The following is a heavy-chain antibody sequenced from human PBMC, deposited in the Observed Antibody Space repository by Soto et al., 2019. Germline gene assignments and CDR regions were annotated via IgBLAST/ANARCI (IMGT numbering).Heavy chain of an antibody. V-gene: IGHV3-23*01. CDR3: AKGRGGSGSLTPRVDF. Sequence: EVQLLESGGGLVQPGGSLRLSCAASGFTFNNYAMTWVRQAPGKGLEWVSAISGGGDTTSYADSVKGRFTVSGDGSKNTLYLQMSSPRAEDTALYYCAKGRGGSGSLTPRVDFWGQGTLVTVSS. CDR2: ISGGGDTT. CDR1: GFTFNNYA. D-gene: IGHD3-10*01. J-gene: IGHJ4*02.